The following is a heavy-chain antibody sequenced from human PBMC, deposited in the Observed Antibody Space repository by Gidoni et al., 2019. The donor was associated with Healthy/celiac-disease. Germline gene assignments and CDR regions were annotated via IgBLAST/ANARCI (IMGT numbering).Heavy chain of an antibody. D-gene: IGHD6-19*01. CDR3: ARDRSSSGWSTLYYYYGMDV. CDR2: ISSSSSYI. V-gene: IGHV3-21*01. J-gene: IGHJ6*02. CDR1: GFTVSRYS. Sequence: EVQLVESGGGLVKPGGSLSLYCAASGFTVSRYSMNWVRQAPGKGLEWVSSISSSSSYIYYADSVKGRFTISRDNAKNSLYLQMNSLRAEDTAVYYCARDRSSSGWSTLYYYYGMDVWGQGTTVTVSS.